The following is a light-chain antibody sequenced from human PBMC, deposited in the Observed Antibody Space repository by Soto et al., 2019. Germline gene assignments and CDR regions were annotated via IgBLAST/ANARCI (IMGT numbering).Light chain of an antibody. CDR2: GAS. J-gene: IGKJ3*01. CDR3: QQYNSWPRGT. CDR1: QGVNRN. V-gene: IGKV3-15*01. Sequence: EVVMTQSPGPLSVSPGEGATLSCTASQGVNRNLAWYQQKPGQPPRLLLYGASTKATGIPVRFRGSGSGTEFTLTISSLQSEDSAVYYCQQYNSWPRGTFGPGTKVKIK.